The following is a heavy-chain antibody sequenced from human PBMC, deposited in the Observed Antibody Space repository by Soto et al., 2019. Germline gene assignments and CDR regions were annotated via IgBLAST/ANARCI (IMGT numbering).Heavy chain of an antibody. CDR3: ARRRGGFGESQSYGMDV. D-gene: IGHD3-10*01. V-gene: IGHV4-39*01. CDR2: IYYSGST. J-gene: IGHJ6*02. Sequence: QLQLQESGPGLVKPSETLSLTCTVSGGSISSSSYYWGLIRQPPGKGLEWIGSIYYSGSTYYNPSLKSRVTISVDTSKNQFSLKLSSVTAADTAVYYCARRRGGFGESQSYGMDVWGQGTTVTVSS. CDR1: GGSISSSSYY.